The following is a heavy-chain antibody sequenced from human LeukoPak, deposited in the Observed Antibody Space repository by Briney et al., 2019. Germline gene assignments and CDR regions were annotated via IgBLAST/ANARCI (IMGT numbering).Heavy chain of an antibody. D-gene: IGHD6-6*01. CDR2: INPSGGST. V-gene: IGHV1-46*01. Sequence: ASVKVSCKASGYTFTSYYVHWVRQAPGQGLEWMGIINPSGGSTSYAQKFQGRVTMTRDMSTSTVYMELSSLRSEDTAVYYCARVRRDSSSSGTDLFDYWGQGTLVTVSS. J-gene: IGHJ4*02. CDR3: ARVRRDSSSSGTDLFDY. CDR1: GYTFTSYY.